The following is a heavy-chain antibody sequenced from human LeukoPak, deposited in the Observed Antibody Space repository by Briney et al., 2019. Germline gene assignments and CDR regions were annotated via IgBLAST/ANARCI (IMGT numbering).Heavy chain of an antibody. CDR2: ISWNSGSI. Sequence: PGRSLRLSCAASGFTFDDYAMHWVRQAPGKGLEWVSGISWNSGSIGYADSVKGRFTISRDNAKNSLYLQMNSLRAEDTALYYCAKAALQYSGYEDNWFDPWGQGTLVTVSS. V-gene: IGHV3-9*01. CDR1: GFTFDDYA. D-gene: IGHD5-12*01. CDR3: AKAALQYSGYEDNWFDP. J-gene: IGHJ5*02.